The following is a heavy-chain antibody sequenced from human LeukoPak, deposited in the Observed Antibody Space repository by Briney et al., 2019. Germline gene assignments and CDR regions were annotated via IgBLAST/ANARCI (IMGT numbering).Heavy chain of an antibody. Sequence: GGSLRLSCAASGFRVSSNYMSWVRQAPGKGLEWVSVLYSSGNTYYTDSLKGRFTISRDNAKNSLYLQMNSLRAEDMALYYCAKGTWYNAFDIWGQGTMVTVSS. D-gene: IGHD6-13*01. CDR3: AKGTWYNAFDI. CDR1: GFRVSSNY. J-gene: IGHJ3*02. V-gene: IGHV3-53*05. CDR2: LYSSGNT.